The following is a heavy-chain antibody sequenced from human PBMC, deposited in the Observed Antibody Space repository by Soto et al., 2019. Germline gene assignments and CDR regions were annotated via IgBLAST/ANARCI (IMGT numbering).Heavy chain of an antibody. CDR2: IIPIFGTA. D-gene: IGHD1-26*01. J-gene: IGHJ5*02. Sequence: QVQLVQSGAEVKKPGSSVKVSCKASGGTFSSYAISWVRQAPGQGLEWMGGIIPIFGTANYAQKFQGRVTITADESTSTAYMELSSLRSEDTAVYYCARVLSVQKWDPRGGWFDPWGQGTLVTVSS. V-gene: IGHV1-69*01. CDR3: ARVLSVQKWDPRGGWFDP. CDR1: GGTFSSYA.